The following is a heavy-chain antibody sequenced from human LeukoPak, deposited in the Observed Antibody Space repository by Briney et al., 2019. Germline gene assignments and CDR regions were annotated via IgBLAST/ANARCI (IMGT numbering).Heavy chain of an antibody. Sequence: PGRSLRLSCAASGFTFSSYAMHWVRQAPGKGLEWVAVISYDGSNKYYADSVKGRFTISRDNSKNTLYLPMNSLRAEDTAVYYCARSPRYYMDVWGKGTTVTVSS. CDR2: ISYDGSNK. V-gene: IGHV3-30-3*01. CDR1: GFTFSSYA. J-gene: IGHJ6*03. CDR3: ARSPRYYMDV.